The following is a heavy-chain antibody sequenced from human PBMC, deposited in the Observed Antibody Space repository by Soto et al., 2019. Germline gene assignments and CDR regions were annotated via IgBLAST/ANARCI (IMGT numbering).Heavy chain of an antibody. CDR1: GYRFTNYW. V-gene: IGHV5-51*01. J-gene: IGHJ4*02. CDR2: INPGDSNT. CDR3: ARCVYGDSSKYFDF. D-gene: IGHD4-17*01. Sequence: ESLTISFAGSGYRFTNYWIALVRQMPGKGLEWMGIINPGDSNTRYSPSFQGLVTISADKSISTAYLQWSSLKASDTAMYYCARCVYGDSSKYFDFWGQGTVVTV.